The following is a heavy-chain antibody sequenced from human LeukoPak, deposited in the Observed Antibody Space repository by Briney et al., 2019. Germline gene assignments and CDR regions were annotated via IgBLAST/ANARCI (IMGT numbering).Heavy chain of an antibody. Sequence: SETLCLTCSVSGDSISTYHWNWIRKPPGKGLEWIGYMQSTGSSKYNPSLKSRVNIFVDTSKNQAALILTSVTAADTAVYYCARDKRHSYGRYFDHWGQGALVTVSS. D-gene: IGHD3-16*01. CDR2: MQSTGSS. V-gene: IGHV4-59*01. CDR3: ARDKRHSYGRYFDH. J-gene: IGHJ4*02. CDR1: GDSISTYH.